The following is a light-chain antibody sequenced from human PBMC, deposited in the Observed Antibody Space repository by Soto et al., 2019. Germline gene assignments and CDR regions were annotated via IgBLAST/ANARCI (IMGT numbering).Light chain of an antibody. CDR1: QSISDY. V-gene: IGKV3-11*01. J-gene: IGKJ4*01. CDR2: DAS. CDR3: QHRSNWPLT. Sequence: EIVLTQSPATLSLSPGETAALSCRASQSISDYLAWYQQKPGQAPRLLIYDASNRATGVPGRFRGSGSGTDFTLNIRSLEQEDFAVYFCQHRSNWPLTFGGGTQVDLK.